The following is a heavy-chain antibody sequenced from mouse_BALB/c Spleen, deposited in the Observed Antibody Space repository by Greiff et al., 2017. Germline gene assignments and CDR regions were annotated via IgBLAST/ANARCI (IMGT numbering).Heavy chain of an antibody. CDR3: ARLYYGSSYDWYFDV. J-gene: IGHJ1*01. D-gene: IGHD1-1*01. Sequence: VTLMESGGDLVKPGGSLKLSCAASGFTFSSYGMSWVRQTPDKRLEWVATISSGGSYTYYPDSVKGRFTISRDNAKNTLYLQMSSLKSEDTAMYYCARLYYGSSYDWYFDVWGAGTTVTVSS. CDR1: GFTFSSYG. V-gene: IGHV5-6*02. CDR2: ISSGGSYT.